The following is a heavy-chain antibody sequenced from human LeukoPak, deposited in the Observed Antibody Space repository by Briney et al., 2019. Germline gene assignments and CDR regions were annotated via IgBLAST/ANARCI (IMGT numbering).Heavy chain of an antibody. CDR2: ISSSSSTI. V-gene: IGHV3-48*01. CDR3: ARGPYCSSTGCYTTGRFDY. D-gene: IGHD2-2*02. CDR1: GFTFSSYS. Sequence: QTGGSLRLSCAASGFTFSSYSMNWVRQAPGKGLEWVSYISSSSSTIYYADSVKGRFTISRDNSKNTLYLQMNSLRAEDTAVYYCARGPYCSSTGCYTTGRFDYWGRGTLVTVSS. J-gene: IGHJ4*02.